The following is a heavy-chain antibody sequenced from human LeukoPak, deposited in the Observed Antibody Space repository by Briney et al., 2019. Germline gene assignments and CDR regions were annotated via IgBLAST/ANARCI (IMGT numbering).Heavy chain of an antibody. CDR2: IYHSGST. CDR1: GYSISSGYY. J-gene: IGHJ6*03. CDR3: ARVGCSSNSCYPYYYMDV. Sequence: SETLSLTCTVSGYSISSGYYWGWIRQPPGKGLEWIGSIYHSGSTYYNPSLKSRVTISVDTSKNQFSLKLSSVTAADTAVYYCARVGCSSNSCYPYYYMDVWGKGTTVTVSS. V-gene: IGHV4-38-2*02. D-gene: IGHD2-2*01.